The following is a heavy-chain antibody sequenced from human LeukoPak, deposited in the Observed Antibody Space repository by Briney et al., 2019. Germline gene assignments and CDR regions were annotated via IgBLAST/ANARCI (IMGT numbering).Heavy chain of an antibody. Sequence: GGSLRLSCAASGFTFSSYEMNWVRQAPGKGLEWVSYLSSSGSNIYYADSVKGRFTISRDNAKNSLYLQMNSLRAEDTAVYYCARGWISDSFDYWGQGTLVTVSS. J-gene: IGHJ4*02. D-gene: IGHD5-12*01. V-gene: IGHV3-48*03. CDR1: GFTFSSYE. CDR2: LSSSGSNI. CDR3: ARGWISDSFDY.